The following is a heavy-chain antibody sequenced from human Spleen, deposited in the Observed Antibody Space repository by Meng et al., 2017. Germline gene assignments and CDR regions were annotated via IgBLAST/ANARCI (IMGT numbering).Heavy chain of an antibody. J-gene: IGHJ6*02. CDR2: ISYSGRT. CDR1: GGSISSGGYY. Sequence: SETLSLTCTVSGGSISSGGYYWNWIRQDPGRGLEWIGYISYSGRTSHNPSLKSRVTISVDTSKSQLSLKLRSVTAADTAVYYCARVRSNYYYYGMDLWGQGTTVTVSS. CDR3: ARVRSNYYYYGMDL. V-gene: IGHV4-31*03.